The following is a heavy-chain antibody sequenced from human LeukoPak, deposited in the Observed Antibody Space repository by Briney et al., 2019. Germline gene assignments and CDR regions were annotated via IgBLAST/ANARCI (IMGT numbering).Heavy chain of an antibody. CDR3: ARDETSSGYYSPFDAFDI. Sequence: SGGSLRLSCAASGFAFSSYSMNWVRQAPGKGLEWVSSISSTSSYIYYADSVKGRFTISRDNAKNSLYLQMNSLRAEDTAVYYCARDETSSGYYSPFDAFDIWGQGTMVTVSS. CDR2: ISSTSSYI. D-gene: IGHD3-22*01. J-gene: IGHJ3*02. V-gene: IGHV3-21*01. CDR1: GFAFSSYS.